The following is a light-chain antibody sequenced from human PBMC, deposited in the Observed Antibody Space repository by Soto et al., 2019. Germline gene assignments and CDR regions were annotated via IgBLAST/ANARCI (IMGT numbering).Light chain of an antibody. CDR3: QHYTSYSEA. CDR1: QTISSW. Sequence: DRRMTQSPSTLSWAVGERVSVTCRASQTISSWLAWYQQKPGKVPNLLISDASSLESGVPSRFSGSGSGTEITLTSSRLQPDDFATYYCQHYTSYSEAFGQGTKVDIK. V-gene: IGKV1-5*01. J-gene: IGKJ1*01. CDR2: DAS.